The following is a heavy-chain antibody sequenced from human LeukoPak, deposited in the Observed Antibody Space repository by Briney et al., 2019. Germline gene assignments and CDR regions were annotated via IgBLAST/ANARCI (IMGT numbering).Heavy chain of an antibody. D-gene: IGHD6-19*01. Sequence: SETLSLTCAVYGGSFSGYYWSWIRQPPGKGLEWIGEINHSGSTNYNPSLKSRVTISVDTSKNQFSLKLSSVTAADTAVYYCARGRSGAVAVRGYFDYWGRGTMVTVSS. CDR1: GGSFSGYY. V-gene: IGHV4-34*01. CDR3: ARGRSGAVAVRGYFDY. J-gene: IGHJ4*03. CDR2: INHSGST.